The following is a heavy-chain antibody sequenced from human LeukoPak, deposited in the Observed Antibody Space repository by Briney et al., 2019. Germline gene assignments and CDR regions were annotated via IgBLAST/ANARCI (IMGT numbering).Heavy chain of an antibody. CDR2: ISGSGGST. D-gene: IGHD3-9*01. J-gene: IGHJ4*02. CDR1: GFTFSRYA. V-gene: IGHV3-23*01. CDR3: AKTLPYDILTGSYDY. Sequence: GGSLRLSCAASGFTFSRYAMSWVRQAPGKGLEWDSPISGSGGSTYYADSVKGRFTISRDNSKNTLYLQMNSLRAEDTAVYYCAKTLPYDILTGSYDYWGQGTLVTVSS.